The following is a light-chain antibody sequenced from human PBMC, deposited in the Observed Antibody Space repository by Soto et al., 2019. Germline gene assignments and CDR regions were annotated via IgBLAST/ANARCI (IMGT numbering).Light chain of an antibody. V-gene: IGLV4-69*01. CDR1: SGHSSYA. J-gene: IGLJ2*01. CDR3: QTWGTGIRV. CDR2: LNGDGSH. Sequence: QPVLTQSPSASASLGASVNLTCTLSSGHSSYAIAWHQQQPEKGPRYLMTLNGDGSHSRGDGIPDRFSGSISGAERYLTISSLQSEDEADYYCQTWGTGIRVFGGGTKLTVL.